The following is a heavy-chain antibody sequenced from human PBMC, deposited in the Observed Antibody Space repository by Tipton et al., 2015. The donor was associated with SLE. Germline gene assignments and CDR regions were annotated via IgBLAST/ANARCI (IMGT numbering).Heavy chain of an antibody. D-gene: IGHD1-26*01. CDR3: ARELGIVGGTGYYYGMDV. V-gene: IGHV3-48*03. CDR2: IRSSGSSI. Sequence: GSLRLSCTVSGFTFTNAWMNWVRQAPGKGLEWVSYIRSSGSSIYYADSVKGRFTISRDNAKNSLYLQMNSLRAEDTAVYYCARELGIVGGTGYYYGMDVWGQGTTVTVSS. CDR1: GFTFTNAW. J-gene: IGHJ6*02.